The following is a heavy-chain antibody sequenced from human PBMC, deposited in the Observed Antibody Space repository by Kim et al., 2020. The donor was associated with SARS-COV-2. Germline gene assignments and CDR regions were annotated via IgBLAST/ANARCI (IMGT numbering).Heavy chain of an antibody. CDR3: ARGGGFGELLPMDV. V-gene: IGHV4-39*07. CDR1: GGSISSSSYY. CDR2: IHYSGST. D-gene: IGHD3-10*01. J-gene: IGHJ6*02. Sequence: SETLSLTCTVSGGSISSSSYYWGWIRQPPGKGLEWIGSIHYSGSTYYNPSLKSRVTISVDTSNNQFSLRLSSVTAADTAVYYCARGGGFGELLPMDVWG.